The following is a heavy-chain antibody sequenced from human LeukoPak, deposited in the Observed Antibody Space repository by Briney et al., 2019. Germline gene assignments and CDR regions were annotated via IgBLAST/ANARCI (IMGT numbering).Heavy chain of an antibody. CDR2: IYSGGST. V-gene: IGHV3-53*01. J-gene: IGHJ4*02. D-gene: IGHD2-2*01. Sequence: GGSLRLSCAAPGFTISNSDMSWVRQAPGKGLEWVLVIYSGGSTYYSDSVKGRFTISRDNSKNTVYLQMNSLKAEDTAVYYCARDLRVGSTYAYYFDYWGQGTLVTVSS. CDR1: GFTISNSD. CDR3: ARDLRVGSTYAYYFDY.